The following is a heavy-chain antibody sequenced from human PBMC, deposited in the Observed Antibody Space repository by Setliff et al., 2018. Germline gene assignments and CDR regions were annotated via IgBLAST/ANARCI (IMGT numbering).Heavy chain of an antibody. D-gene: IGHD3-10*01. V-gene: IGHV4-39*01. CDR3: ATLLANYRSGMDV. Sequence: KPSETLSLTCTVSGGSISSSSYYWVWIRQPPGRGLEWIGSIFQSGNTYYNPSLKSRVTIXXXTSXNXXXXXXXXXXXXXXXXYYCATLLANYRSGMDVWGQGPTVTVSS. CDR2: IFQSGNT. J-gene: IGHJ6*02. CDR1: GGSISSSSYY.